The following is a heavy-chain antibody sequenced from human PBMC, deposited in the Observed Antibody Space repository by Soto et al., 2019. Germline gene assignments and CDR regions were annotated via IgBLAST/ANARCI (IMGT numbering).Heavy chain of an antibody. CDR1: GASISNNGYS. J-gene: IGHJ5*01. CDR3: ARGGSGWKALNWFDS. V-gene: IGHV4-31*03. D-gene: IGHD6-19*01. Sequence: QVQLQESGPGLVKPSQTPSLTCTVSGASISNNGYSWSWIRQHPVKGLEWIGSRNNRDDTYYNPSLKSRVTISLDSSKNQFTLRLVSVTAADTALYFCARGGSGWKALNWFDSWGQGTLVTVSS. CDR2: RNNRDDT.